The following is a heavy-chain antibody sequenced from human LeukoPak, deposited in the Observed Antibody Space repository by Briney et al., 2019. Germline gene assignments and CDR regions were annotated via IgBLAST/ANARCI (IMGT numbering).Heavy chain of an antibody. CDR1: GGTFSSYA. J-gene: IGHJ5*02. CDR3: ARQFDILTGYYVKENWFDP. V-gene: IGHV1-69*04. D-gene: IGHD3-9*01. Sequence: ASVKVSCKASGGTFSSYAISWVRQAPGQGLEWMGRIIPILGIANYAQKFQGRVTITADKSTSTAYMELSSLRSEDTAVYYCARQFDILTGYYVKENWFDPWGQGTLVTVSS. CDR2: IIPILGIA.